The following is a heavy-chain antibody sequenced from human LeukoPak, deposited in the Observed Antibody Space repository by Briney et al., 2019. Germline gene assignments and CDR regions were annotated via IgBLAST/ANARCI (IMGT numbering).Heavy chain of an antibody. Sequence: GGSLRLSCAVSGFTFSSYSMNWVRRAPGKGLEWVSYIGSSVSTRYYADSVKGRFTISRDNAKNSLYLQMNSLRAEDTAVYYCARDSGFYSSSSRDAFDIWGQGTMVTVSS. CDR3: ARDSGFYSSSSRDAFDI. D-gene: IGHD6-6*01. J-gene: IGHJ3*02. CDR1: GFTFSSYS. CDR2: IGSSVSTR. V-gene: IGHV3-48*01.